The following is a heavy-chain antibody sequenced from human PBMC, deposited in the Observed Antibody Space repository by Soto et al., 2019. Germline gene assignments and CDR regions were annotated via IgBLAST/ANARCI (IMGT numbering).Heavy chain of an antibody. CDR2: IRPDGNGG. Sequence: EVVLVESGGGWVQPGGSLRLTCEGSGFTFRDRWMTWVRQVPGKGLEWLANIRPDGNGGTRGASVKGRFTVSRDNAKNSASLDMNSLRGEDTAVYYCARDEGCNSLLYWGQGALVTVSS. CDR1: GFTFRDRW. D-gene: IGHD4-4*01. V-gene: IGHV3-7*03. J-gene: IGHJ4*02. CDR3: ARDEGCNSLLY.